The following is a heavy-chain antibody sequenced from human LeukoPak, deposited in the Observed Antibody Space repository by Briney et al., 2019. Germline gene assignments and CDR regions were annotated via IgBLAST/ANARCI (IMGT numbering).Heavy chain of an antibody. V-gene: IGHV4-31*03. CDR2: IYYSGST. Sequence: SQTLSLTCTVSGGSISSGGYYWSWIRQHPGKGLEWIVYIYYSGSTYYNPSLKSRLTISVYTSKNQFSLKLSSVTAADTAVYYCARAPDSYYYYGMDVWGQGTTVTVSS. D-gene: IGHD3-22*01. J-gene: IGHJ6*02. CDR1: GGSISSGGYY. CDR3: ARAPDSYYYYGMDV.